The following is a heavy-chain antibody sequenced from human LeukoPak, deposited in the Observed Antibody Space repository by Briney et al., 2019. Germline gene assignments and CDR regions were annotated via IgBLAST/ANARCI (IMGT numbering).Heavy chain of an antibody. V-gene: IGHV1-8*01. CDR2: MNPNSDNT. J-gene: IGHJ4*02. Sequence: ASVKVSCKASGYTFTSYDINWVRQATGQGLEWMGWMNPNSDNTGYAQKFQGRVTMTRNTSISTAYMELSSLRSEDTAVYYCARGPGYYDSSGPFRAHYFDYWGQGTLVTVSS. CDR3: ARGPGYYDSSGPFRAHYFDY. CDR1: GYTFTSYD. D-gene: IGHD3-22*01.